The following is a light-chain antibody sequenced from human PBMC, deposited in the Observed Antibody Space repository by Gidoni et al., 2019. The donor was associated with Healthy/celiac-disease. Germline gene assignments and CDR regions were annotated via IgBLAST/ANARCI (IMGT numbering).Light chain of an antibody. CDR2: AAS. CDR3: QESYSTPLYT. CDR1: QSITTY. J-gene: IGKJ2*01. V-gene: IGKV1-39*01. Sequence: DIQMTQSPSSLSASVGDTVTITCRASQSITTYLNWYQQKPGKAPKLLIYAASRLQSGVPSRFSGSGSGTDFTLIISSLQPEDFATYYCQESYSTPLYTFGQGTKLEIK.